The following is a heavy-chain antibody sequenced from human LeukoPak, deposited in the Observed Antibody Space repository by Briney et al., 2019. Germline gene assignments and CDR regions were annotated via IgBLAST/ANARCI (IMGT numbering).Heavy chain of an antibody. V-gene: IGHV4-39*01. J-gene: IGHJ2*01. CDR1: GGSISSSSYY. D-gene: IGHD2-2*01. CDR3: ARPLACSSTSCSGGWYFDL. CDR2: IYYSGST. Sequence: PSETLSLTCTVSGGSISSSSYYWGWIRQPPGKGLEWIGSIYYSGSTYYNPSLKSRVTISVDTSKNQFSLKLSSVTAADTAVYYCARPLACSSTSCSGGWYFDLWGRGTLVTVSS.